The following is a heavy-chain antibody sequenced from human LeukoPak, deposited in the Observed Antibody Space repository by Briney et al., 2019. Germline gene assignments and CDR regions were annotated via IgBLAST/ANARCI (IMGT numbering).Heavy chain of an antibody. D-gene: IGHD6-19*01. CDR2: IYTSGST. J-gene: IGHJ4*02. V-gene: IGHV4-61*02. CDR1: GGSISSGSYY. Sequence: SETLSLTCTVSGGSISSGSYYWSWIRQPAGKGLEWIGRIYTSGSTNYNPSLKSRVTISVDTSKNQFSLKLSSVTAADTAVYYCACSGWYVSNFDYWGQGTLVTVSS. CDR3: ACSGWYVSNFDY.